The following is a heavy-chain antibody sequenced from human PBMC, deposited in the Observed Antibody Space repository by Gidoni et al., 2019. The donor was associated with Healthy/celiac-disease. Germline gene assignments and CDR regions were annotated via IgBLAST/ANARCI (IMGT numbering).Heavy chain of an antibody. J-gene: IGHJ4*02. CDR2: IKRKTDGGTT. CDR1: GVTLGKAW. CDR3: TTGGDYYGSGAPVGY. D-gene: IGHD3-10*01. V-gene: IGHV3-15*01. Sequence: EVQLVEAGGGLVTPGGSLRLSGAACGVTLGKAWMSWVRQAPGKGLEWFGRIKRKTDGGTTDYAAPVKGRFTISRDDSKHTLYLQMNSLKTEDTAVYYCTTGGDYYGSGAPVGYWGQGTLVTVSS.